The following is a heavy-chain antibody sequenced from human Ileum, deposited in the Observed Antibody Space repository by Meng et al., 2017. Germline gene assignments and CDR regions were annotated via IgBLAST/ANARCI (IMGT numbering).Heavy chain of an antibody. D-gene: IGHD2-15*01. V-gene: IGHV1-3*01. CDR3: ARRHRSCSDGNCYDRNWFDP. Sequence: VRFVQIGDGVKQPERAVKVSDKASGYTFTSHLIHWWRQAPGQGLAAMGWITGGTGNTEYSQNFQGRITFTRDTAASTVYMELSSLRSDDTAVYYCARRHRSCSDGNCYDRNWFDPWGQGTLVTVSS. CDR2: ITGGTGNT. CDR1: GYTFTSHL. J-gene: IGHJ5*02.